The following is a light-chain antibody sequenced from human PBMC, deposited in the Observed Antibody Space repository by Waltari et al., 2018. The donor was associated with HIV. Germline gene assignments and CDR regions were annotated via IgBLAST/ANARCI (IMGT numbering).Light chain of an antibody. V-gene: IGLV2-14*01. CDR3: ASYTANDTVM. CDR2: KVD. CDR1: DSDFGFYNF. J-gene: IGLJ3*02. Sequence: QPASVSGFPGQSITISCTGADSDFGFYNFVSWYHQHPGKVPKVILSKVDSRASGVSDRFSGSKSGNTASLTISGLRTEDEGVYFCASYTANDTVMFAGGTTVTVL.